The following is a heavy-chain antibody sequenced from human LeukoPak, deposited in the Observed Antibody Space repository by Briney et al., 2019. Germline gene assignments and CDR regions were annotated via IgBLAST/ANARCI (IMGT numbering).Heavy chain of an antibody. Sequence: GGSLRLSCAASGFTFSSYSMNWVRQAPGKGLEWVSSISSSSSYIYYADSVEGRFTISRDNAKNSLYLQMNSLRAEGTAVYYCAREGGAVAFDYWGQGTLVTVSS. D-gene: IGHD6-19*01. CDR2: ISSSSSYI. CDR1: GFTFSSYS. V-gene: IGHV3-21*01. CDR3: AREGGAVAFDY. J-gene: IGHJ4*02.